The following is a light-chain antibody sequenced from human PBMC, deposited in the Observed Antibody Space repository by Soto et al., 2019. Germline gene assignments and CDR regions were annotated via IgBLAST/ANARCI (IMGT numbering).Light chain of an antibody. Sequence: DIQMTPSPSSLSASVGARVTITCRASQSISSYLNWYQQKPGTAPKLLIYAASTLQSGVPSRFSGSGSGTDFTLAISSLQPEDFATYYCQQSDSIPITFGQGTRLEIK. CDR3: QQSDSIPIT. CDR2: AAS. J-gene: IGKJ5*01. V-gene: IGKV1-39*01. CDR1: QSISSY.